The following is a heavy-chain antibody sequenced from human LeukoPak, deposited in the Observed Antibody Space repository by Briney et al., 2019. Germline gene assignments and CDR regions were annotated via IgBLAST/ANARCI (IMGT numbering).Heavy chain of an antibody. Sequence: GGSLRLSCAASGFTFSSYAMHWVRQAPGKGLEWVAVISYDGSNKYYADSVKGRFTISRDNSKNTLYLQMNSLRAEDTAVYYCARDLGYSSGWPFDYWGQGTLVTVSS. J-gene: IGHJ4*02. CDR2: ISYDGSNK. D-gene: IGHD6-19*01. V-gene: IGHV3-30-3*01. CDR3: ARDLGYSSGWPFDY. CDR1: GFTFSSYA.